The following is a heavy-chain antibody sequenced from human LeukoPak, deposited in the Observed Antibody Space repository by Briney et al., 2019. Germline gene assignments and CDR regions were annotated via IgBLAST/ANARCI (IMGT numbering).Heavy chain of an antibody. D-gene: IGHD1-26*01. CDR2: IKSKTDGGTT. V-gene: IGHV3-15*01. CDR1: GFTFSNAW. J-gene: IGHJ4*02. CDR3: TTGPTSGSYEGGFDY. Sequence: PGGSLRLSCAASGFTFSNAWMSWVRQAPGKGLEWVGRIKSKTDGGTTDYAAPVKGRFTISRDDSKNTLYLQMNSLKTEDTAVYYCTTGPTSGSYEGGFDYWGQGTLVTVSS.